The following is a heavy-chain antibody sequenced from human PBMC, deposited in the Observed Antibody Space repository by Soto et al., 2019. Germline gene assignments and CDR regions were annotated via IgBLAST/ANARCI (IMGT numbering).Heavy chain of an antibody. Sequence: SCKASGLTFIDSAMSWVRQAPGKGLEWVGFIRSKAYGGTTEYAASVKGRFTISRDDSKSIAYLQMNSLKTEDTAVYYCTRDAQIVVVPAAILAGYYYYYGMDVWGQGTTVTVSS. D-gene: IGHD2-2*02. CDR3: TRDAQIVVVPAAILAGYYYYYGMDV. CDR1: GLTFIDSA. J-gene: IGHJ6*02. CDR2: IRSKAYGGTT. V-gene: IGHV3-49*04.